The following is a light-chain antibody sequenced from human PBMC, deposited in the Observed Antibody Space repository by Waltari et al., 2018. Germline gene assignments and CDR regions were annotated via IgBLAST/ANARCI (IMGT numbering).Light chain of an antibody. J-gene: IGLJ2*01. CDR1: SSNIGSNY. CDR2: RNN. Sequence: QSVLTQPPSESGTPGQRIIISCSGSSSNIGSNYVYWYQQLPGTAPKLLIYRNNQRPSRVPDGCPGSKSGTSASLAISGLRSEDEADYYCAAWDDSLSGFVVFGGGTKLTVL. V-gene: IGLV1-47*01. CDR3: AAWDDSLSGFVV.